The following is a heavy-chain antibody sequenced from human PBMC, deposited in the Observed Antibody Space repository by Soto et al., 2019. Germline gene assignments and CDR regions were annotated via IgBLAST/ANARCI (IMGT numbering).Heavy chain of an antibody. J-gene: IGHJ6*02. V-gene: IGHV3-11*06. CDR1: GFTFSDYY. CDR2: ISSSSSYT. Sequence: GGSLRLSCAASGFTFSDYYMSWIRQAPGKGLEWVSYISSSSSYTNYADSVKGRFTISRDNAKNSLYLQMNSLRAEDTAVYYCARGIAVAGYYYYGMDVWGQGTTVTVSS. D-gene: IGHD6-19*01. CDR3: ARGIAVAGYYYYGMDV.